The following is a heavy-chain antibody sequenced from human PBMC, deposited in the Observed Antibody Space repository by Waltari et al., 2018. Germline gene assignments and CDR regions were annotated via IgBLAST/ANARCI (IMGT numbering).Heavy chain of an antibody. CDR1: GYSFTSYW. CDR3: ARRGITGTTGGGMDV. V-gene: IGHV5-10-1*03. Sequence: EVQLVQSGAEVKKPGESLRISCKGSGYSFTSYWISWVRQMPGKGLEWRGGVDPSDSYTNYRPSFQGHGTISADKSISTAYLQWSSLKASDTAMYYCARRGITGTTGGGMDVWGQGTTVTVSS. CDR2: VDPSDSYT. J-gene: IGHJ6*02. D-gene: IGHD1-7*01.